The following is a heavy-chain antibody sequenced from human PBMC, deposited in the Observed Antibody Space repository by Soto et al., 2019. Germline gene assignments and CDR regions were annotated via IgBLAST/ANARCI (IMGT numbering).Heavy chain of an antibody. J-gene: IGHJ6*03. V-gene: IGHV4-39*02. CDR3: VSPYNFYFMDV. D-gene: IGHD3-16*01. CDR2: VSHRGST. Sequence: SETLYLTCTVSGGSMNSSRFYWGWVRQPPGKGLEWIGSVSHRGSTYYNPSLTSRVTISVDTSKNHFSLKLNSVTAADTAVYYCVSPYNFYFMDVWGKGTPVTVSS. CDR1: GGSMNSSRFY.